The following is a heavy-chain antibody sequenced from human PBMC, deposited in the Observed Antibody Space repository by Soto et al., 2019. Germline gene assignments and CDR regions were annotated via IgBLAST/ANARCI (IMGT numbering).Heavy chain of an antibody. Sequence: GVGWIRQPPGKPLEWLALIYWDDDKRYSPSLKSRLTITKDTSKNKVVLTMTNMDPVDTATFFCEHKTASDFSARTRHPCGTALPVT. D-gene: IGHD3-3*01. V-gene: IGHV2-5*02. J-gene: IGHJ5*02. CDR3: EHKTASDFSARTRHP. CDR2: IYWDDDK. CDR1: G.